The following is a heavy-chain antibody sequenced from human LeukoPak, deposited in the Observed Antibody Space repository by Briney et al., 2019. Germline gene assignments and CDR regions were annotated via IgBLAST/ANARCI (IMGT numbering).Heavy chain of an antibody. CDR1: GFTFSSYW. Sequence: SGGSLRLSCAASGFTFSSYWMSWVRQAPGKGLEWVANIKQDGSEKYYVDSVKGRFTISRDNAKNSLYLQMNSLRAEDTAVYYCARDQNMITFGGVIAGYFDYWGQGTLVTVSS. CDR3: ARDQNMITFGGVIAGYFDY. CDR2: IKQDGSEK. J-gene: IGHJ4*02. D-gene: IGHD3-16*02. V-gene: IGHV3-7*01.